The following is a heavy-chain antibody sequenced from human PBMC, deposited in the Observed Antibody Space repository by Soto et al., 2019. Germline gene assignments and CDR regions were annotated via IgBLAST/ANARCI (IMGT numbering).Heavy chain of an antibody. V-gene: IGHV1-18*04. CDR2: ISAYNCNT. D-gene: IGHD6-13*01. J-gene: IGHJ4*02. Sequence: QVQLVQSGAEVKKPGASVKVYCKASGYTFTSYGISWVRQAPGQGLEWMGWISAYNCNTNYAQKLQGRVTMTTDTSTSTAYMELRSLRSDDTAVYYCARDRISIAAAGPDFDYWGQGTLVTVSA. CDR1: GYTFTSYG. CDR3: ARDRISIAAAGPDFDY.